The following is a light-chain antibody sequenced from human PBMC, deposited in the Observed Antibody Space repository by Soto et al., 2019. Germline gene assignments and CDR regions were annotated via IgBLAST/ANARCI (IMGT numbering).Light chain of an antibody. CDR3: QQYYAYPRT. V-gene: IGKV1-8*01. J-gene: IGKJ1*01. CDR2: TAS. Sequence: AVRMTQSPSSLSASTGDRVTITCRASQGIMNYLAWYQQKPGKAPKVLIYTASTLQSGVPSRFSGTGSGTDFTLTISGLQSEDFATYYCQQYYAYPRTFXQGTKADIK. CDR1: QGIMNY.